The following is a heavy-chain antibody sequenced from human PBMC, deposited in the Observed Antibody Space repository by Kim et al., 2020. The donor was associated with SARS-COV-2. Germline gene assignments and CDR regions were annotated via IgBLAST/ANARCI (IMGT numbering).Heavy chain of an antibody. CDR3: ARDRGRYCRGGVCYSFDS. J-gene: IGHJ4*02. CDR2: VTWDASAT. CDR1: GFTFDDYT. D-gene: IGHD2-8*02. V-gene: IGHV3-43*01. Sequence: GGSLRLSCVASGFTFDDYTMNWVRQAPGKSLEWVSLVTWDASATSYADSVQGRFTISRDNNKNSLFLHMNRLRAEDSALDFCARDRGRYCRGGVCYSFDSCGRGILVTVSS.